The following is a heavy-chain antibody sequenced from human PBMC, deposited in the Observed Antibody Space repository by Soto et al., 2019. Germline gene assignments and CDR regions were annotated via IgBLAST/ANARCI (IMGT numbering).Heavy chain of an antibody. CDR1: GGTFSSYT. Sequence: SVKVSCKASGGTFSSYTISWVRQAPGQGLEWMGRIIPILGIANYAQKFQGRVTITADKSTSTAYMELSSLRSEDTAVYYCASNGVAAAGSPRRSEEKYFDYWGQGTLVTVSS. CDR2: IIPILGIA. J-gene: IGHJ4*02. V-gene: IGHV1-69*02. D-gene: IGHD6-13*01. CDR3: ASNGVAAAGSPRRSEEKYFDY.